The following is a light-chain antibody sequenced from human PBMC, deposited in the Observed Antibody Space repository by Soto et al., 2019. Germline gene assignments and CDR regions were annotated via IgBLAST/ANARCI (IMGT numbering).Light chain of an antibody. CDR3: QHYNSYPWT. CDR1: QSVSSW. V-gene: IGKV1-5*03. Sequence: DIQMTQSPSTLSASVGDRVTITCRASQSVSSWLAWYQQKPGKAPKLLIYKASSLQTGFPSRFSGSGSGTEFTLAISSLQPDDFATYYCQHYNSYPWTFGQGTKVEI. J-gene: IGKJ1*01. CDR2: KAS.